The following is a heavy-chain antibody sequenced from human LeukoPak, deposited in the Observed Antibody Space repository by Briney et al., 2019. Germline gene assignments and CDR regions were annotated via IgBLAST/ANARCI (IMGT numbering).Heavy chain of an antibody. V-gene: IGHV1-18*01. CDR1: GYTFTSYG. D-gene: IGHD6-13*01. Sequence: ASVKVSCKASGYTFTSYGISCVRQAPGQGLEWMGWISAYNGNTNYAQKLQGRVTMTTDTSTSTAYMELRSLRSDDTAVYYCARAHRIAAAGPFDYWGQGTLVTVSS. J-gene: IGHJ4*02. CDR3: ARAHRIAAAGPFDY. CDR2: ISAYNGNT.